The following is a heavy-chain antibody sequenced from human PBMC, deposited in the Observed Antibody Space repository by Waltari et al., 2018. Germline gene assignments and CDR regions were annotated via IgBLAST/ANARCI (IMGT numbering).Heavy chain of an antibody. CDR2: IYYSGST. D-gene: IGHD6-19*01. V-gene: IGHV4-61*01. J-gene: IGHJ4*02. Sequence: QVQLQESGPGLVKPSGTLSLTCAVSGGSISSSNWWSWIRQPPGKGLEWIGYIYYSGSTNYNPSLKSRVTISVDTSKNQFSLKLSSVTAADTAVYYCARDGFQTYSSGWYYFDYWGQGTLVTVSS. CDR3: ARDGFQTYSSGWYYFDY. CDR1: GGSISSSNW.